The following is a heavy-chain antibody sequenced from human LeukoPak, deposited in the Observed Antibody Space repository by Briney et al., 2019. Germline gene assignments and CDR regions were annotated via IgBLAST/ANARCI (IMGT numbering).Heavy chain of an antibody. CDR2: ISSSGSTI. CDR1: GFTFSSYE. D-gene: IGHD2-15*01. V-gene: IGHV3-48*03. J-gene: IGHJ4*02. Sequence: PGGSLRLSYAASGFTFSSYEMNWVRQAPGKGLEWVSYISSSGSTIYYADSVKGRFTISRDNAKNSLYLQMNSLRAEDTAVYYCARDPRIYCSGGSCYSHYFDYWGQGTLVTVSS. CDR3: ARDPRIYCSGGSCYSHYFDY.